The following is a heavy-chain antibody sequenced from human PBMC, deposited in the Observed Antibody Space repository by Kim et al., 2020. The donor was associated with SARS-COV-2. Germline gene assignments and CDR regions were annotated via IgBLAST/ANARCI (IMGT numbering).Heavy chain of an antibody. D-gene: IGHD6-13*01. V-gene: IGHV1-2*04. Sequence: ASVKVSCKASGYTFTGYYMHWVRQAPGQGLEWMGWINPNSGGTNYAQKFQGWVTMTRDTSISTAYMELSRLRSDDTAVYYCARGGAAAGTPYYYYGMDVWGQGTTVTVSS. CDR3: ARGGAAAGTPYYYYGMDV. CDR2: INPNSGGT. J-gene: IGHJ6*02. CDR1: GYTFTGYY.